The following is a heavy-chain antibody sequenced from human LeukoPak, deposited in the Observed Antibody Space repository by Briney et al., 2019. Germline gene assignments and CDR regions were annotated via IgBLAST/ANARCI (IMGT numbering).Heavy chain of an antibody. Sequence: SGGSLRLSCAASGFTFSNAWMSWVRQAPGKGLEWVGRIKSKTDGGTTDYAAPVKGRFTISRDDSKNTLYLQMNSLKTEDTAVYYCTTVGYSSGWYHFDYWGQGTQITVSS. CDR2: IKSKTDGGTT. CDR3: TTVGYSSGWYHFDY. CDR1: GFTFSNAW. D-gene: IGHD6-19*01. V-gene: IGHV3-15*01. J-gene: IGHJ4*02.